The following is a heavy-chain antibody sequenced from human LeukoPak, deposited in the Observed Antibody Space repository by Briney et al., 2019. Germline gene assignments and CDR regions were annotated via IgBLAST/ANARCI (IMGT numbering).Heavy chain of an antibody. CDR3: AKTVPRYCGGDCYPSVSWFDP. CDR1: GFTFSSYA. D-gene: IGHD2-21*02. V-gene: IGHV3-23*01. J-gene: IGHJ5*02. Sequence: GGSLRLSCAASGFTFSSYAMSWVRQAPGKGLEWVSAISGGGGSTYYADAVKGRFTISRDNSKNTLYLQMNSLRAEDTAVYYCAKTVPRYCGGDCYPSVSWFDPWGQGTLVTVSS. CDR2: ISGGGGST.